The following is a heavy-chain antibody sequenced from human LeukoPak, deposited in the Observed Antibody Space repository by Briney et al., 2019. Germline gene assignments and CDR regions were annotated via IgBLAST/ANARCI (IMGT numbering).Heavy chain of an antibody. D-gene: IGHD1-26*01. Sequence: ASVKVSCKASGYTFTGYYMHGVRQAPGQGLEWMGWINPNSGGTNYAQKFQGRVTMTRDTSISTAYMELSRLRSDDTAVYYCARVVRGSSYAFDIWGQGTMVTVSS. J-gene: IGHJ3*02. CDR3: ARVVRGSSYAFDI. CDR2: INPNSGGT. CDR1: GYTFTGYY. V-gene: IGHV1-2*02.